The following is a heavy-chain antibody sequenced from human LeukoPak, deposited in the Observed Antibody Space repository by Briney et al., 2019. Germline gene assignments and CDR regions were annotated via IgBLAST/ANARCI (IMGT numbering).Heavy chain of an antibody. CDR3: GRDAYYHDSRGYYGFGVDY. D-gene: IGHD3-22*01. J-gene: IGHJ4*02. Sequence: ASVKVSCKASGYTFTSYYMHWVRQAPGQGLEWMGIINPSGGSTSYAQKFQGRVTMNRDTSTGTVYMELSSLGSKDPAGYYCGRDAYYHDSRGYYGFGVDYWGQGTLVTVSS. CDR2: INPSGGST. CDR1: GYTFTSYY. V-gene: IGHV1-46*01.